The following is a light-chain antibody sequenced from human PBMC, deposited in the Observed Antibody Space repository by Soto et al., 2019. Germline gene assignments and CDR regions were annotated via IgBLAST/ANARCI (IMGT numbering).Light chain of an antibody. CDR3: SSYTSTNTLYV. V-gene: IGLV2-14*03. Sequence: QSALTQPASVSGSPGQSIAISCTGTSSDVGGHNFVSWYQQHPGKAPKLLIYEVSNRPPGISTRFSGSKSGTTASLTISGLQAEDEADYYCSSYTSTNTLYVFGTGTKVPS. J-gene: IGLJ1*01. CDR1: SSDVGGHNF. CDR2: EVS.